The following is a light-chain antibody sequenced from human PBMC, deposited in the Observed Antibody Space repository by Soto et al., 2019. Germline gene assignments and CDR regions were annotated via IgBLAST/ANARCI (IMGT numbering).Light chain of an antibody. Sequence: QSALTQPPSVSGAPGQRVTISCAGSSSNIGACYDVHWYQQLPGTAPKVVIYGSGNRPSGVPDRFSGSKSGTSASLAIAGLQAEDEADYYCQSYDSSLSGYVFGTGTKVTVL. J-gene: IGLJ1*01. CDR2: GSG. V-gene: IGLV1-40*01. CDR1: SSNIGACYD. CDR3: QSYDSSLSGYV.